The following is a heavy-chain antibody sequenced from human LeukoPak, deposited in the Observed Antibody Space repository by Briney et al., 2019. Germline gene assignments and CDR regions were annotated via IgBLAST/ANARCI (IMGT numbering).Heavy chain of an antibody. Sequence: GGSLRLSCAASGFTFSSYSMNWVRQAPGKGLEWVSSISSSSSYIYYADSVKGRFTISRDNAKNALYLQMNSLRAEDTAVYYCASTHGVHDYGDWGQGTLDTVSS. CDR3: ASTHGVHDYGD. CDR1: GFTFSSYS. J-gene: IGHJ4*02. CDR2: ISSSSSYI. D-gene: IGHD4-17*01. V-gene: IGHV3-21*01.